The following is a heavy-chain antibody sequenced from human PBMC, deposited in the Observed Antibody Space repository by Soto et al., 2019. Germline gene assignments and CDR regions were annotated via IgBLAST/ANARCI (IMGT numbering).Heavy chain of an antibody. J-gene: IGHJ6*02. V-gene: IGHV5-51*01. Sequence: PGESLKISCKGSGYSFTSYWIGWVRQMPGKGLEWMGIIYPGDSDTRYSPFFQGQVTISADKSISTAYLQWSSLKASDTAMYYCARLPYPHYYGSGSYLVDVWGQGTTVTVSS. D-gene: IGHD3-10*01. CDR1: GYSFTSYW. CDR3: ARLPYPHYYGSGSYLVDV. CDR2: IYPGDSDT.